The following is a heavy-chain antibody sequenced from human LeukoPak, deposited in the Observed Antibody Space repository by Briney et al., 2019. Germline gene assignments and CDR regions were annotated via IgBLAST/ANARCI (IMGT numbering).Heavy chain of an antibody. J-gene: IGHJ4*02. CDR1: GFTFSGSA. Sequence: PGGSLRLSCAASGFTFSGSAMHWVRQASGKGLEWVGRIRSKANSYATAYAASVKGRFTISRDDSKNTAYLQMNSLKTEDTAVYYCARESNYYDSSGYCWGQGTLVTVSS. CDR2: IRSKANSYAT. D-gene: IGHD3-22*01. CDR3: ARESNYYDSSGYC. V-gene: IGHV3-73*01.